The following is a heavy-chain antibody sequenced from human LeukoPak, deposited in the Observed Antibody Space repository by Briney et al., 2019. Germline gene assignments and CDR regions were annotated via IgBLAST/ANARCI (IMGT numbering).Heavy chain of an antibody. V-gene: IGHV3-23*01. CDR3: ANGGIFGVVRSVY. J-gene: IGHJ4*02. CDR2: ISGGGDGT. CDR1: GFTFSSYD. D-gene: IGHD3-3*01. Sequence: GGSLRLSCAASGFTFSSYDMSWVRQAPGKGLEWVSVISGGGDGTYYADSVKGRFTISRDNSKNTLYLQMNSLRAEDTAVYYCANGGIFGVVRSVYWGQGTLVTVSS.